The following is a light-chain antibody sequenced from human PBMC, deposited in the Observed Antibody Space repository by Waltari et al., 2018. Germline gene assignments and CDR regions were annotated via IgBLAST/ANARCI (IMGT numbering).Light chain of an antibody. CDR3: HQYGYAPLT. Sequence: EIVLTQSPGTLSLSPGERATLSCRASQSVSNRYLSWYQQKPGQAPRLLIYDTSNRATGIPDTFSGSGSGTDFSLTISRLGPEDFAVYYCHQYGYAPLTFGGGTKVEI. J-gene: IGKJ4*01. CDR2: DTS. V-gene: IGKV3-20*01. CDR1: QSVSNRY.